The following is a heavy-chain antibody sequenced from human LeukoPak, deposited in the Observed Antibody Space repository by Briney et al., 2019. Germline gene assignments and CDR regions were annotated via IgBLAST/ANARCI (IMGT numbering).Heavy chain of an antibody. Sequence: SGPALVKPTQTLTLTCTFSGFSLSTNGMCVSWIRQPPGEALEWLARVDWDDDQYYSTSLKTRLTISKDTSKNQVVLIMTNMDPVDTATYYCARTPNIAVAGTRPYFDYWGQGTLVTVSS. CDR2: VDWDDDQ. J-gene: IGHJ4*02. CDR3: ARTPNIAVAGTRPYFDY. D-gene: IGHD6-19*01. CDR1: GFSLSTNGMC. V-gene: IGHV2-70*11.